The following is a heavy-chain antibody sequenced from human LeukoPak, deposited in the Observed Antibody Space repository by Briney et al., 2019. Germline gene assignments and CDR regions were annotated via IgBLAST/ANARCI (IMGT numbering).Heavy chain of an antibody. J-gene: IGHJ6*02. V-gene: IGHV4-59*01. CDR2: IYYSGST. Sequence: SETLSLTCTVSGGSISSYYWSWIRQPPGKGLEWIGYIYYSGSTNYNPSLKSRVTISVGTSKNQFSLKLSSVTAADTAVYYCARVRAVSGYDPYYYYGMDVWGQGTTVTVSS. CDR3: ARVRAVSGYDPYYYYGMDV. CDR1: GGSISSYY. D-gene: IGHD5-12*01.